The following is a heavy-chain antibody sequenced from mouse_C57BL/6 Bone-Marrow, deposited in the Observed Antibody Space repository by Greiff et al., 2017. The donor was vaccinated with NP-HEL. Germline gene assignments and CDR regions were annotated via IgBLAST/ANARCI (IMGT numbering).Heavy chain of an antibody. CDR1: GYTFTDYY. V-gene: IGHV1-26*01. CDR2: INPNNGGT. J-gene: IGHJ2*01. D-gene: IGHD1-1*01. CDR3: ARPLEFITTVAPDY. Sequence: VQLQQSGPELVKPGASVKISCKASGYTFTDYYMNWVKQSHGKSLEWIGDINPNNGGTSYNQKFKGKATLTVDKSSSTAYMELRSLTSEDSAVYYCARPLEFITTVAPDYWGQGTTLTVSS.